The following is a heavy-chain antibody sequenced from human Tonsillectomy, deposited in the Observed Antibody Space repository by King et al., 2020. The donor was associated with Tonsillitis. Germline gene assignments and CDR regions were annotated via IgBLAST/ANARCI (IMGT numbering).Heavy chain of an antibody. Sequence: QLQESGPGLVKPSETLSLTCTVSGFSISSYYWSWLRHSPGKGLEWIGYIYYSGSTNYNPFLKSRVTISVDTSNNQFSLRLSSVTAADTAVYYCARLTPMTMIRGFRYYYHCMDVWGQGTTVTVSS. CDR3: ARLTPMTMIRGFRYYYHCMDV. CDR1: GFSISSYY. CDR2: IYYSGST. J-gene: IGHJ6*02. D-gene: IGHD3-10*01. V-gene: IGHV4-59*08.